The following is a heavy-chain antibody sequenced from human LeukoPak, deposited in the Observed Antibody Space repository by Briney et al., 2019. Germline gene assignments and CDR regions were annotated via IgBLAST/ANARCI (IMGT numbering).Heavy chain of an antibody. CDR2: ISSSSSYI. J-gene: IGHJ3*02. CDR1: GFTFSSYS. CDR3: ARAGMHDAFDI. D-gene: IGHD3-10*01. Sequence: PGGSLRLSCAASGFTFSSYSMNWVRQAPGKGLEWVSSISSSSSYIYYADSVKGRFTISRDNAKNSLYLQMSSLRAEDTAVYYCARAGMHDAFDIWGQGTMVTVSS. V-gene: IGHV3-21*01.